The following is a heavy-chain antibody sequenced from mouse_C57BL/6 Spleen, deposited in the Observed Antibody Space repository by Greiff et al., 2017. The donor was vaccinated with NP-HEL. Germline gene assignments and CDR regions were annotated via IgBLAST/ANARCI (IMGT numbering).Heavy chain of an antibody. CDR2: ISYDGSN. Sequence: EVQLMESGPGLVKPSQSLSLTCSVTGYSLTSGYYWNWIRQFPGNKLVWMGYISYDGSNNYNPSLKNRISITRDTSKNQFFLKLNSVTTEDTATYYWARKGTEGYFDYWGQGTTLTVSS. J-gene: IGHJ2*01. CDR3: ARKGTEGYFDY. D-gene: IGHD3-3*01. V-gene: IGHV3-6*01. CDR1: GYSLTSGYY.